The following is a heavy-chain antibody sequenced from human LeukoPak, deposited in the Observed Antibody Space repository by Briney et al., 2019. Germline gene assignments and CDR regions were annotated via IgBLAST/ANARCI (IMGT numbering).Heavy chain of an antibody. V-gene: IGHV1-69*04. J-gene: IGHJ4*02. CDR3: ARFGSSSDGY. D-gene: IGHD6-6*01. Sequence: AASVKVSCKASGGTFSSYAISWVRQAPGQGLEWMGRIIPILGIANYAQKFQGRVTVTADKSTSTAYMELSSLRSEDTAVYYCARFGSSSDGYWGQGTLVTVSS. CDR2: IIPILGIA. CDR1: GGTFSSYA.